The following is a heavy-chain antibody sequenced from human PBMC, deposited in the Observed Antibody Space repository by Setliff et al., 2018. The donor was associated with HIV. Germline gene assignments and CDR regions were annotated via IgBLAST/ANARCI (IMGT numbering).Heavy chain of an antibody. Sequence: TGGSLRLSCAASGFTFSNAWMNWVRQAPGKGLEWVGRIKSKTDGGTTDYAAPVKGRFTISRDDSKNTAYLQMNSLKTEDTAVYYCTRRTTLYWFDPWGQGTLVTVSS. CDR3: TRRTTLYWFDP. CDR2: IKSKTDGGTT. CDR1: GFTFSNAW. D-gene: IGHD2-15*01. V-gene: IGHV3-15*07. J-gene: IGHJ5*02.